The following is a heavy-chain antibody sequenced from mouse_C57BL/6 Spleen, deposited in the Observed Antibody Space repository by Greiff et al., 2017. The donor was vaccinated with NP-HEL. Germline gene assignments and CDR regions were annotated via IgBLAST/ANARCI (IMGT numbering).Heavy chain of an antibody. J-gene: IGHJ2*01. Sequence: QVQLQQPGAELVKPGASVKLSCKASGYTFTSYWMHWVKQRPGQGLEWIGMIHPNSGSTNYNEKFKSKATLTVDKSSSTAYMQLSSLTSEDSAVYYCAREGLRQGVDYWGQGTTLTVSS. D-gene: IGHD2-4*01. CDR3: AREGLRQGVDY. V-gene: IGHV1-64*01. CDR1: GYTFTSYW. CDR2: IHPNSGST.